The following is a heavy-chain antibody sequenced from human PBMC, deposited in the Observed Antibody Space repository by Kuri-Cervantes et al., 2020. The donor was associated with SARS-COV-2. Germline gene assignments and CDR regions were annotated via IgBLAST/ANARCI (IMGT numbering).Heavy chain of an antibody. CDR1: GFTFSSYE. CDR2: ISSSGSTI. V-gene: IGHV3-48*03. CDR3: ARDGDY. J-gene: IGHJ4*02. Sequence: GESLKISCAASGFTFSSYEMNWVRQAPGKGLEWVSYISSSGSTIYYADSVKGRFTISRDDSKNTLYLQMDSLRDDDTAVYYCARDGDYWGQGTLVTVSS.